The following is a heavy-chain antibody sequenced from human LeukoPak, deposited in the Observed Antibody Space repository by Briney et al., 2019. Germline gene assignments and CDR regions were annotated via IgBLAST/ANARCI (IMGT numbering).Heavy chain of an antibody. J-gene: IGHJ3*02. V-gene: IGHV4-59*01. CDR2: IYYSGST. CDR1: GGSISSYY. Sequence: KPSETLSLTCTVSGGSISSYYWSWIRQPPGKGLEWIGYIYYSGSTNYNPSLKSRVTISVDTSKNQFSLKLSSVTAADTAVDYCASSVSDYYDANPDAFDIWGQGTMVTVSS. CDR3: ASSVSDYYDANPDAFDI. D-gene: IGHD3-22*01.